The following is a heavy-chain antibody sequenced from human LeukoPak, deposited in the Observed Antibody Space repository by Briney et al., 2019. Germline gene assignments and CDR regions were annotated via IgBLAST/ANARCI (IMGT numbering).Heavy chain of an antibody. Sequence: ASVKVSCKASGYTFTSYDINWVRQAPGQGPEWMGIINPRGGSTDYSQKFQDRVTMSSDTSTSTVYMELSSLRSEDTAVYFCARVGVTAATADYWGQGTLVTVSS. CDR2: INPRGGST. CDR1: GYTFTSYD. V-gene: IGHV1-46*01. J-gene: IGHJ4*02. D-gene: IGHD6-25*01. CDR3: ARVGVTAATADY.